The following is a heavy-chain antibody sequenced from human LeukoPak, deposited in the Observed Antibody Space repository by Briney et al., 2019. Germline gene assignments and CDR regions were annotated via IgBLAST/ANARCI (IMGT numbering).Heavy chain of an antibody. CDR2: ISGSGGST. CDR1: GFTFSSYA. D-gene: IGHD6-13*01. Sequence: GGSLRLSCAASGFTFSSYAMSWVRQAPGKGLEWVSAISGSGGSTYYADSVKGRFTISRDNSKNTLYLQMNSLRAEDTAVYYCAKVGRSSSWYGGFDYWGQGTLVTVSS. V-gene: IGHV3-23*01. J-gene: IGHJ4*02. CDR3: AKVGRSSSWYGGFDY.